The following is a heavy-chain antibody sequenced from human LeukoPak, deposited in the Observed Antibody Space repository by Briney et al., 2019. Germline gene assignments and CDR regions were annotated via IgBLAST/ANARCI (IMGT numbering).Heavy chain of an antibody. CDR1: GYRFTSYW. J-gene: IGHJ4*02. V-gene: IGHV5-10-1*01. CDR3: ATYTDYELNY. CDR2: IDPSDSYT. D-gene: IGHD5-12*01. Sequence: GESLKISCKGSGYRFTSYWIIWVRQMPGRGLEWMGTIDPSDSYTNYSPSSQGHVTISADKSISTAYLQWSSLKASDTAIYYCATYTDYELNYWGQGTLVTVSS.